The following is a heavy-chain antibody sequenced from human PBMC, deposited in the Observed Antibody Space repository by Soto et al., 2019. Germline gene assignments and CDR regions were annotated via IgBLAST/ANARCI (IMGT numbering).Heavy chain of an antibody. Sequence: GGSLRLSCAASGFTFDDYAMHWVRQAPGKGLEWVSGISWNSGSIGYADSVKGRFTISRDNAKNSLYLQMNSLRAEDTALYYCAKDMAAVAGSFDYWGQGTLVTVSS. J-gene: IGHJ4*02. V-gene: IGHV3-9*01. CDR2: ISWNSGSI. D-gene: IGHD6-19*01. CDR1: GFTFDDYA. CDR3: AKDMAAVAGSFDY.